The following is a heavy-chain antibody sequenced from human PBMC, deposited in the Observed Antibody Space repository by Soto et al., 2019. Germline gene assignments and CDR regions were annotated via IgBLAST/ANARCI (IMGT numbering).Heavy chain of an antibody. V-gene: IGHV4-34*01. CDR1: GGSFSGYY. CDR2: INHSGST. J-gene: IGHJ5*02. CDR3: ARAHYYGSGSYGYWFDP. Sequence: SETLFLTCAVYGGSFSGYYWSWIRQPPGKGLEWIGEINHSGSTNYNPSLKSRVTISVDTSKNQFSLKLSSVTAADTAVYYCARAHYYGSGSYGYWFDPWGQGTLVTVSS. D-gene: IGHD3-10*01.